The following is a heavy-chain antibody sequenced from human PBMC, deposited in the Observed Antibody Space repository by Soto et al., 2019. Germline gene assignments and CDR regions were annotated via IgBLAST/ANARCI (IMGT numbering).Heavy chain of an antibody. CDR2: IYWNDDK. J-gene: IGHJ5*02. CDR1: GFSLRTSGVG. D-gene: IGHD6-19*01. Sequence: VSGPTQMTPTQTLTLTCIFSGFSLRTSGVGVGWIRQPPGQALEWLGFIYWNDDKRYSPSLKSRLTITKDTSKNQAVLTMTNMDTVDTATYYCAKSGSSGWYGWFDPWGQGTLVTVSS. V-gene: IGHV2-5*01. CDR3: AKSGSSGWYGWFDP.